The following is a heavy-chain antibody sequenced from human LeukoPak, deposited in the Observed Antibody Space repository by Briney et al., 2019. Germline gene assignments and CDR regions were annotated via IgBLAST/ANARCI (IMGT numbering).Heavy chain of an antibody. Sequence: SETLPLTCTVSGGSISNTNYYWGWIRQPPGKGLEWIGSIDYSGSTYYNPSLKSRVTISEDTSNRFSLILSSVTAADTAVYYCARLARGILLPDYWGQGTLVTVSS. D-gene: IGHD3-22*01. CDR1: GGSISNTNYY. CDR2: IDYSGST. CDR3: ARLARGILLPDY. V-gene: IGHV4-39*01. J-gene: IGHJ4*02.